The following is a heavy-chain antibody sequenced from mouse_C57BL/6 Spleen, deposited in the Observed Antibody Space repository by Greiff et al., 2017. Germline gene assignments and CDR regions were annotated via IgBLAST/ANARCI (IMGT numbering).Heavy chain of an antibody. V-gene: IGHV1-80*01. J-gene: IGHJ1*03. Sequence: VQLQQSGAELVKPGASVKISCKASGYAFSSYWMNWVKQRPGRGLEGIGQIYPGDGDTNHNGKFKGKATLTADKSSSKAYMQLSSLDSEDSAVYFCAKYGNYPYWYFDVWGTGTTVTVSS. CDR3: AKYGNYPYWYFDV. CDR2: IYPGDGDT. CDR1: GYAFSSYW. D-gene: IGHD2-1*01.